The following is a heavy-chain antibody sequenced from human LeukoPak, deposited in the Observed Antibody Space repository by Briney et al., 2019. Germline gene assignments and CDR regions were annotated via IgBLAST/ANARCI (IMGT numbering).Heavy chain of an antibody. Sequence: ASVKVSCKASGYTFTRYDVNWVRQATGQGLEWMGWMDPKSGDTGYEQKFRGRFTMTRDTSISTAYMELSSLRTDDTPAYSWASGGGAVRRGGDGFDIWGQGTMVTVSS. J-gene: IGHJ3*02. CDR3: ASGGGAVRRGGDGFDI. CDR1: GYTFTRYD. CDR2: MDPKSGDT. D-gene: IGHD6-6*01. V-gene: IGHV1-8*01.